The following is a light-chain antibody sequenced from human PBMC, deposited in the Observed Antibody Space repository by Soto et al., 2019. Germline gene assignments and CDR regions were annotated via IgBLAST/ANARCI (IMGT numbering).Light chain of an antibody. Sequence: QSVLTQPPSASGTPGQRVTISCSGSSSNIGSNYENWYQQVPETTPKLLIYKNNQRPSGVPERFSGSKSAPSAPLPIGGLRSEDVVDFYCAVWDDSLGGGEVFGGGTKLTVL. CDR1: SSNIGSNY. CDR2: KNN. J-gene: IGLJ2*01. CDR3: AVWDDSLGGGEV. V-gene: IGLV1-47*01.